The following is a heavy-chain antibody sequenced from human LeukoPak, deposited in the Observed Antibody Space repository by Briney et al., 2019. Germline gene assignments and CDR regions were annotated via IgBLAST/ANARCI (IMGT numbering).Heavy chain of an antibody. Sequence: GGPLRLSCAASGFAFTSYAMSWVRQAPGKGLEWVSSVSGTGITTYYADSVKGRFTVSRDNSKDTVYLQMNSLRGEDTAVYYCAKELMGFDYWGQGSLVTVSS. CDR1: GFAFTSYA. D-gene: IGHD2-8*01. V-gene: IGHV3-23*01. CDR2: VSGTGITT. J-gene: IGHJ4*02. CDR3: AKELMGFDY.